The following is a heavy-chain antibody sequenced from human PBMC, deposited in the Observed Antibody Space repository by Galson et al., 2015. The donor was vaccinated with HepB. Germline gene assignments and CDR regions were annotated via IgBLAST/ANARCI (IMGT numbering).Heavy chain of an antibody. V-gene: IGHV3-9*01. CDR2: ISWNSGTI. J-gene: IGHJ3*02. CDR1: GFTFDDYA. CDR3: TRAFDI. Sequence: SLRLSCAASGFTFDDYAMHWVRQAPGKGLEWVSGISWNSGTIGYADSVKGRFTISRDNAKNSLYLQTNSLRAEDTALYYCTRAFDIWGQGTMVIVSS.